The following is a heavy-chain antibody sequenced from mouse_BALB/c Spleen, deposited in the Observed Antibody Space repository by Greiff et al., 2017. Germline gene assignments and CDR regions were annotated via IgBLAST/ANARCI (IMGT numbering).Heavy chain of an antibody. D-gene: IGHD1-1*01. V-gene: IGHV5-4*02. CDR2: ISDGGSYT. Sequence: EVNLVESGGGLVKPGGSLKLSCAASGFTFSDYYMYWVRQTPEKRLEWVATISDGGSYTYYPDSVKGRFTISRDNAKNNLYLQMSSLKSEDTAMYYCARVRYYAMDYWGQGTSVTVSS. J-gene: IGHJ4*01. CDR1: GFTFSDYY. CDR3: ARVRYYAMDY.